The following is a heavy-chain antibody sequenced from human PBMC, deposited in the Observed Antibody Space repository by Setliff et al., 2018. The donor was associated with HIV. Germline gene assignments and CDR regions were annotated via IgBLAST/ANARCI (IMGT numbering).Heavy chain of an antibody. CDR3: ARHTVFVRYFDH. V-gene: IGHV4-59*11. CDR2: FYYTGST. D-gene: IGHD2-2*02. CDR1: AASIRSHY. J-gene: IGHJ4*02. Sequence: SAPLSLTCTVSAASIRSHYWSWIRQSPGKGLEWIGNFYYTGSTDYNPSFKSRVTISLDKSNNQISLNLSSATAADTAVYYCARHTVFVRYFDHWGQGMLVPVSS.